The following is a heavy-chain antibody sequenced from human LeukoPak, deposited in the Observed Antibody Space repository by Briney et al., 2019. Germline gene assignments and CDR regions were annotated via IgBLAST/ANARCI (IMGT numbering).Heavy chain of an antibody. CDR3: ARAYDYVWGSYHARGYYFDY. J-gene: IGHJ4*02. Sequence: GGSLRVSCAASGFTFSSYAMSWVRQAPGKGLEWVSAISGSGGSTYYADSVKGRFTISRDNSKNTLYLQMNSLRAEDTAVYYCARAYDYVWGSYHARGYYFDYWGQGTLVTVSS. D-gene: IGHD3-16*01. CDR2: ISGSGGST. CDR1: GFTFSSYA. V-gene: IGHV3-23*01.